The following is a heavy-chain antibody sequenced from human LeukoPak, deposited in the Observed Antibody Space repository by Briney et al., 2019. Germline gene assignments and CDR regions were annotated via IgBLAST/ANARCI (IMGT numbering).Heavy chain of an antibody. V-gene: IGHV1-69*04. D-gene: IGHD1-26*01. Sequence: ASVKVSCKASGGTFSSYAISWVRQAPGQGLEWMGRIIPILGIASYAQKFQGRVTITADKSTSTAYMELSSLRSEDTAVYYCAREVSGSYYASFDYWGQGTLVTVSS. CDR3: AREVSGSYYASFDY. CDR1: GGTFSSYA. J-gene: IGHJ4*02. CDR2: IIPILGIA.